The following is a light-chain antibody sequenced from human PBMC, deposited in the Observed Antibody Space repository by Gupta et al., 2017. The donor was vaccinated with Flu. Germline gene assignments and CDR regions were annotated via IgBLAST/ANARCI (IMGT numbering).Light chain of an antibody. J-gene: IGKJ3*01. Sequence: EIVLTQSPATLSLSPGDRATLSCRASQSVGVYLAWYQHKPGQAPRLLIYDASSRATGTPARFSGSGSGTXFTLTIXRLEPEDFAVYYCQERSNWRFTFGXGTKLDIK. V-gene: IGKV3-11*01. CDR2: DAS. CDR1: QSVGVY. CDR3: QERSNWRFT.